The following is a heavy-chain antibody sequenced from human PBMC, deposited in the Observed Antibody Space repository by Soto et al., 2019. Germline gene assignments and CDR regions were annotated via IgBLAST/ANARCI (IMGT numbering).Heavy chain of an antibody. D-gene: IGHD3-16*02. CDR1: GYPFTSYG. V-gene: IGHV1-18*01. Sequence: QVQLVQSGAEVKKPGAPVKVSCKAPGYPFTSYGISWGLQPPGQGLEWMGWISAYNGNTNYAQKLQGRVTMTTDTSTSTAYMELRSLRSDDTAVYYCARAGYYDYIWGSYRNIDYWGQGTLVTVSS. J-gene: IGHJ4*02. CDR2: ISAYNGNT. CDR3: ARAGYYDYIWGSYRNIDY.